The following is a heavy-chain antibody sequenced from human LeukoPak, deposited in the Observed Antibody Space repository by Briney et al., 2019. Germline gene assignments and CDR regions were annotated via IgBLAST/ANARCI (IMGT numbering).Heavy chain of an antibody. D-gene: IGHD3-3*01. J-gene: IGHJ4*02. V-gene: IGHV3-7*01. CDR1: GFTFSSYW. CDR2: IKQDGSEK. CDR3: ARGSYDFWSGYPN. Sequence: GGSLRLSCAASGFTFSSYWMSWVRQAPGKWLEWVANIKQDGSEKYYVDSVKGRFTISRDNAKNSLYLQMNSLRAEDTAVYYCARGSYDFWSGYPNWGQGTLVTVSS.